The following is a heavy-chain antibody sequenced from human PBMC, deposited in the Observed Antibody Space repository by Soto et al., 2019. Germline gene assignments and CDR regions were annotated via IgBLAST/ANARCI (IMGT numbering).Heavy chain of an antibody. CDR2: ISGSGGST. Sequence: GGSLRLSCAASGFPFSSEWMSWVRQAPGKGLEWVSAISGSGGSTYYADSVKGRFTISRDNSKNTLYLQMNSLRAEDTAVYYCAKDGGIVGATYYYYGMDVWGQGTTVT. V-gene: IGHV3-23*01. CDR3: AKDGGIVGATYYYYGMDV. J-gene: IGHJ6*02. D-gene: IGHD1-26*01. CDR1: GFPFSSEW.